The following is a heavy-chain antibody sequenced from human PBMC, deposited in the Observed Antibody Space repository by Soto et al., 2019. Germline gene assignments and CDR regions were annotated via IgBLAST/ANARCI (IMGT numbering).Heavy chain of an antibody. CDR3: TTDGAATVAIELYYYYYGMDV. V-gene: IGHV3-15*07. CDR2: IKSKTAGGTT. Sequence: EVQLVESGGGLVKPGGSLRLSCAASGFTFSNAWMNWVRQAPGKGLEWVGRIKSKTAGGTTDYAAPVKGRFTISRDDSKNTLYLQMNSVKTEDTAVYYCTTDGAATVAIELYYYYYGMDVWGQGTTVTVSS. CDR1: GFTFSNAW. D-gene: IGHD4-17*01. J-gene: IGHJ6*02.